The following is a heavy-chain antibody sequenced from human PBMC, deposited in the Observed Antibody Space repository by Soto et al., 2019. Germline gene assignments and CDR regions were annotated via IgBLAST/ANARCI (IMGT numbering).Heavy chain of an antibody. J-gene: IGHJ6*02. CDR3: AKDMAKGDYYFYGMDV. CDR2: IGRDGGGK. CDR1: GFIFNDYT. Sequence: GGSLRLSCAASGFIFNDYTMHWVRQAPGKGLEWVSLIGRDGGGKFYADSVKGRFTISRDNRKNSLSLQMNSLRSEDSAIYYCAKDMAKGDYYFYGMDVWGQGTTVTVSS. V-gene: IGHV3-43*01.